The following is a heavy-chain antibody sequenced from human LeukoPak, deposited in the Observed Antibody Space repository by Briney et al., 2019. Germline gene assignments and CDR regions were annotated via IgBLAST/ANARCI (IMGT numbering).Heavy chain of an antibody. V-gene: IGHV3-21*04. J-gene: IGHJ3*01. D-gene: IGHD4-17*01. CDR1: GFTFSSCS. Sequence: PGGSLRLSCAASGFTFSSCSMNWVRQAPGKGLEWVSSISSSSSYIYYADSVKGRFTISRDNAKNSLYLQMNSLRAEDTAVYYCTKDPNGDYIGAFDFWGQGTMVTVSS. CDR2: ISSSSSYI. CDR3: TKDPNGDYIGAFDF.